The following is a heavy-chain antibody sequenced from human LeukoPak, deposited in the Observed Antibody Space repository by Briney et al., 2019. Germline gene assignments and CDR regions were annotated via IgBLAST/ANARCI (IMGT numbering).Heavy chain of an antibody. CDR2: LSVNGDST. CDR1: GFTFSDYA. V-gene: IGHV3-23*01. Sequence: GGSLRLSCAASGFTFSDYAMSWVRQAPGKGLEWVSGLSVNGDSTFYTDSVRGRFTIARDNSRATLSLQLHSLRVEDTATYYCVRSHITFYHLQYYFGFWGREPRSWSPQ. CDR3: VRSHITFYHLQYYFGF. J-gene: IGHJ4*02. D-gene: IGHD3-16*01.